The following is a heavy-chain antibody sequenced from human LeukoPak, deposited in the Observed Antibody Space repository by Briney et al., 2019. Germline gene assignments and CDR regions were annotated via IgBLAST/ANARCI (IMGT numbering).Heavy chain of an antibody. V-gene: IGHV3-30*03. CDR3: ARDRRLRFLEWLSRGPDY. CDR1: GFTFSNYG. J-gene: IGHJ4*02. CDR2: ISYDGSNK. D-gene: IGHD3-3*01. Sequence: GGSLRLSCAASGFTFSNYGMNWVRQAPGKGLEWVAVISYDGSNKYYADSVKGRFTISRDNSKNTLYLQMNSLRAEDTAVYYCARDRRLRFLEWLSRGPDYWGQGTLVTVSS.